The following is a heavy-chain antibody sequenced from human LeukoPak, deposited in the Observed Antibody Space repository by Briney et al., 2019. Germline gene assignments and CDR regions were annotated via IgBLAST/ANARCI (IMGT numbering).Heavy chain of an antibody. D-gene: IGHD2-2*01. CDR2: IWYDGTKK. Sequence: PGGSLRLSCAASGFIFSNYGMFWVRQAPGKGLEWVAVIWYDGTKKYYVDSVKGRFIISREDSENTVYLQMNSLRVEDTAVYYCARDLCTTTSCLDHWGQGTLVTVSS. CDR1: GFIFSNYG. CDR3: ARDLCTTTSCLDH. J-gene: IGHJ4*02. V-gene: IGHV3-33*01.